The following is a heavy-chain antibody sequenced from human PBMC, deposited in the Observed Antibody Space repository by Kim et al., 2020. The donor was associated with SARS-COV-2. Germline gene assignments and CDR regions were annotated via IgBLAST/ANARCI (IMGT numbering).Heavy chain of an antibody. V-gene: IGHV3-23*01. J-gene: IGHJ4*02. D-gene: IGHD1-26*01. Sequence: SADSVKGRFTISRDNSKNTVSLQMNSLRAEDTALYYCTKRHTTSWYYFDSWGQGTLVTVSS. CDR3: TKRHTTSWYYFDS.